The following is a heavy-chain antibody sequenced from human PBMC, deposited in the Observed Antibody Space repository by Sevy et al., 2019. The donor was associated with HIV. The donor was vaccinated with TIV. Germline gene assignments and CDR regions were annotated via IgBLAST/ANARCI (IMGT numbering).Heavy chain of an antibody. V-gene: IGHV3-30*03. CDR1: GFTFNSYG. CDR2: ISYDGSEK. Sequence: GSLRLSCEASGFTFNSYGMHWVRQAPGKGLEWVAVISYDGSEKYYADSVKGRFTISREKSKNMVYVQMNSLRAEDTAVYYCARMFRSYGMDVWGQGTTVTDSS. J-gene: IGHJ6*02. D-gene: IGHD3-10*01. CDR3: ARMFRSYGMDV.